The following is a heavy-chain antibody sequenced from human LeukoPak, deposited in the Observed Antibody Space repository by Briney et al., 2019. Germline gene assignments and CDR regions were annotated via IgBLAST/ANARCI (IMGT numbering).Heavy chain of an antibody. J-gene: IGHJ3*02. CDR2: IWYDGSNK. Sequence: PGRSLRPSCAASGFTFSSYGMHWVRQAPDKGLEWVAVIWYDGSNKYYADSVKGRFTISRDNSKNTLYLQMNSLRAEDTAVYYCAKGQSEENPDDAFDIWGQGTMVTVSS. D-gene: IGHD5-24*01. CDR1: GFTFSSYG. CDR3: AKGQSEENPDDAFDI. V-gene: IGHV3-33*06.